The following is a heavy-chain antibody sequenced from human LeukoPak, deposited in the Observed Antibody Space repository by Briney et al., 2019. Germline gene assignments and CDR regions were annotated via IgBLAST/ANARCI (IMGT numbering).Heavy chain of an antibody. D-gene: IGHD6-19*01. V-gene: IGHV4-39*01. CDR2: IYYSGST. Sequence: PSETLSLTCTVSGGSISSSSYYWGWIRQPPGKGLEWIGSIYYSGSTYYNPSLKSRVTISVDTSKNQFSLKLSSVTAADTAVYYCARLRVAGRIFDYWGQGTLVTVSS. CDR3: ARLRVAGRIFDY. J-gene: IGHJ4*02. CDR1: GGSISSSSYY.